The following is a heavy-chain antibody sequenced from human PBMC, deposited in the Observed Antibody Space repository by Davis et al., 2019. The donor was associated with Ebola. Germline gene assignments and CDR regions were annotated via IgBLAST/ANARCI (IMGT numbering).Heavy chain of an antibody. CDR2: IKSKTDGGTT. Sequence: GESLKISCTASGFTFSNAWMNWVRQAPGKGLEWVGRIKSKTDGGTTDYAAPVKGRFIISRDDSKDMLYLQMNGLKTEDTAVYYCTKAVLGYWGQGTLVTASS. J-gene: IGHJ4*02. CDR3: TKAVLGY. V-gene: IGHV3-15*07. D-gene: IGHD6-6*01. CDR1: GFTFSNAW.